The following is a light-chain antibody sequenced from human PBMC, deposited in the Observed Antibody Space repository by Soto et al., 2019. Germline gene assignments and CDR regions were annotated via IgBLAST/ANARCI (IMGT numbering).Light chain of an antibody. Sequence: EIVLTQSPATLSLSPGERATLSCRASQNVANYLDWYQQKPGQAPRLLIYGAFNRATGIPARFSGSGSGTEFTLTISSLQSEDFAVYYCHQYNNWRTFGQGTRLEI. CDR2: GAF. V-gene: IGKV3D-15*01. CDR3: HQYNNWRT. J-gene: IGKJ5*01. CDR1: QNVANY.